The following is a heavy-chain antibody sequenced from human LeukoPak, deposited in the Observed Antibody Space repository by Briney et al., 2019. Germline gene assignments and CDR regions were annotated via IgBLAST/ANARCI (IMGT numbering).Heavy chain of an antibody. CDR3: ARRGAAAGTFYWFDP. Sequence: PSETLSLTCAVYGGSFSGYYWSWIRQPPGTGLEWIGEINHSGSTNYNPSLKSRVTISVDTSKNQFSLKLSSVTAADTAVYYCARRGAAAGTFYWFDPWGQGTLVTVSS. J-gene: IGHJ5*02. D-gene: IGHD6-13*01. CDR2: INHSGST. CDR1: GGSFSGYY. V-gene: IGHV4-34*01.